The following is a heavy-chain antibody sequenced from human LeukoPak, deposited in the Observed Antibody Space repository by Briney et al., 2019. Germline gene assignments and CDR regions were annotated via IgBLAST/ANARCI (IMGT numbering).Heavy chain of an antibody. CDR1: GLPYSSNS. V-gene: IGHV3-7*01. J-gene: IGHJ4*02. CDR3: ARWRGLQSEFDC. D-gene: IGHD5-24*01. Sequence: GGSLTLSCAPWGLPYSSNSMGGLRDAPGKGREGVATIGLDGAQKDFVDSVKGRFTLSRDNAKNSLFLEMNRLRVEDTAVYYCARWRGLQSEFDCWGQGALVTVSS. CDR2: IGLDGAQK.